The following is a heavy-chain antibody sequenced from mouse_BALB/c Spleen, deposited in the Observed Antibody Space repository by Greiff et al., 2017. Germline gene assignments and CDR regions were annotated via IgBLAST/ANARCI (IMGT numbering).Heavy chain of an antibody. J-gene: IGHJ3*01. D-gene: IGHD3-2*02. CDR2: IYPGDGDT. Sequence: QVQLQQSGAELVRPGSSVKISCKASGYAFSSYWMNWVKQRPGQGLEWIGQIYPGDGDTNYNGKFKGKATLTADKSSSTAYMQLSSLTSEDSAVYFCARGDSGPWFAYWGQGTLVTVSA. V-gene: IGHV1-80*01. CDR3: ARGDSGPWFAY. CDR1: GYAFSSYW.